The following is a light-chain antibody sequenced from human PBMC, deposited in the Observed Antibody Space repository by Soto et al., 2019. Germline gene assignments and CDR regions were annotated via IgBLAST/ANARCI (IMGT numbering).Light chain of an antibody. V-gene: IGKV3D-15*01. CDR3: QQYNNWPPA. Sequence: EIVLTQSPGTLSLSPGERATLSCRASQSVSSYLAWYQQKPGQAPRLLIYDASNRATGIPARFSGSGSGTEFTLTISSLQSEDFAVYYCQQYNNWPPAFGGGTKVDNK. J-gene: IGKJ4*01. CDR1: QSVSSY. CDR2: DAS.